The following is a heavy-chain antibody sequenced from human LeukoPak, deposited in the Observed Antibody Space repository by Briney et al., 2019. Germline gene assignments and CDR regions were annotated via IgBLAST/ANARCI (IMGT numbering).Heavy chain of an antibody. Sequence: SETLCLTCTVSGGSISSGASDWGWIRQHPKRGLEWVGYINHSGSTYYNPYLGSRVTMSVDTSKNQFSLKLSSVTAADSAVYYCARAARQGFTMIVVPFFYFDLWGRGTLVTVSS. CDR2: INHSGST. J-gene: IGHJ2*01. V-gene: IGHV4-31*03. D-gene: IGHD3-22*01. CDR1: GGSISSGASD. CDR3: ARAARQGFTMIVVPFFYFDL.